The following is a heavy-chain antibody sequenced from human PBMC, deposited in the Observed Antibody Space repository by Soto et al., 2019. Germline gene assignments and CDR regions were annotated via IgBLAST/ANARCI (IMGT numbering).Heavy chain of an antibody. CDR1: GFTFSDHY. V-gene: IGHV3-72*01. CDR2: VRNKANSYTT. CDR3: VRNLASGGTYYFDY. Sequence: EVQLVESGGGLVEPGGSLRLSCEASGFTFSDHYMDWVRQAPGKGLEWIGRVRNKANSYTTEYAASVRGRFTVSRDDSKNSLYLQMNSLKTEDTAMYYCVRNLASGGTYYFDYWGQGTLVTVSS. D-gene: IGHD2-15*01. J-gene: IGHJ4*02.